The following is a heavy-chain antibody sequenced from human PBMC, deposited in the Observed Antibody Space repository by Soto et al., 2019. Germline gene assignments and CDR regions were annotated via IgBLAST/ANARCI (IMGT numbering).Heavy chain of an antibody. CDR1: GDFLSSSLYF. J-gene: IGHJ4*02. CDR2: IYNKGNT. V-gene: IGHV4-39*01. CDR3: ARHGPAARPLSFFDS. D-gene: IGHD6-6*01. Sequence: QLQLQESVPGLVKPSETLSLTCTVSGDFLSSSLYFWGWIRQPPGRGLEWIGNIYNKGNTYYNPSLKSRVTISVDPSKNQSSLKMNSVTAADTAVYYCARHGPAARPLSFFDSCGQGSLVTVSS.